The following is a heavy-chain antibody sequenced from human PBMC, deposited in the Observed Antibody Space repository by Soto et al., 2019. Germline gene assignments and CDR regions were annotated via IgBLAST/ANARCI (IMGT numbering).Heavy chain of an antibody. CDR1: EFTFTTHA. Sequence: ASVKVSCKTSEFTFTTHAIHWVRQAPGQRFEWMGWINAGNGNTKYSQRFQDRVTITRDTSASTAYMELSSLTSEDRAVYYCARRNNSGPIDYWGQGTLVTVSS. D-gene: IGHD5-12*01. CDR2: INAGNGNT. V-gene: IGHV1-3*01. J-gene: IGHJ4*02. CDR3: ARRNNSGPIDY.